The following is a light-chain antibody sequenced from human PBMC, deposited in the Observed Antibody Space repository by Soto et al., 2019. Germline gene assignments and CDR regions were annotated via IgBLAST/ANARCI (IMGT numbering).Light chain of an antibody. J-gene: IGLJ3*02. CDR1: SSDVGNYNY. Sequence: QYALTQPRSVSGSPGQSVTISCTGTSSDVGNYNYVSWYQQHPGKAPKLMIYDVSKRPSGVPDHLSGSKSGNTASLTISGLQAEDEADYYCCSNAGSYTWLCGGGTKPTVL. CDR3: CSNAGSYTWL. V-gene: IGLV2-11*01. CDR2: DVS.